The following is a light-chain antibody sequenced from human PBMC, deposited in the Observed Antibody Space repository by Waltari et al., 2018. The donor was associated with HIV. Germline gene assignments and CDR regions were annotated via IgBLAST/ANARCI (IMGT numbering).Light chain of an antibody. CDR2: DNE. Sequence: QSVLTQPPSVSAAPGQQVSFSCSGGNSNLGNNYVSWYQQLPGRAPRLPIYDNEKRPSGIPDRFSASKAGMSATLDITGLQIVDEADYYCGTWDSSLNLYIFGPGTTVAVL. CDR1: NSNLGNNY. V-gene: IGLV1-51*01. J-gene: IGLJ1*01. CDR3: GTWDSSLNLYI.